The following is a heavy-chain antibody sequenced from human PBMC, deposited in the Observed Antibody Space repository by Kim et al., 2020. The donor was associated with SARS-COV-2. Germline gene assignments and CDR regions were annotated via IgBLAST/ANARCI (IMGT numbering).Heavy chain of an antibody. CDR3: ASDYIDSEAGFDP. V-gene: IGHV3-21*01. CDR2: ISSSSSYI. D-gene: IGHD2-15*01. CDR1: GFTFSSYS. Sequence: GGSLRLSCAASGFTFSSYSMNWVRQAPGKGLEWVSSISSSSSYIYYADSVKGRFTISRDNAKNSLYLQMNSLRAEDTAVYYCASDYIDSEAGFDPWGQGTLVTVSS. J-gene: IGHJ5*02.